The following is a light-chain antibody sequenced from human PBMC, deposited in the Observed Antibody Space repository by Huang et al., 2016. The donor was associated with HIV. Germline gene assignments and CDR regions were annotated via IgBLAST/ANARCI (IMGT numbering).Light chain of an antibody. CDR2: DAS. CDR1: QSVSSY. Sequence: EIVLTQSPATLSLSPGERATLSCRASQSVSSYLAWYQQKPGQAPRRLIYDASNRATGHPARFSGSGSGTDFTLTISSLEPEDFAVYYGQQRSNWPLTFGGGTKVEIK. V-gene: IGKV3-11*01. J-gene: IGKJ4*01. CDR3: QQRSNWPLT.